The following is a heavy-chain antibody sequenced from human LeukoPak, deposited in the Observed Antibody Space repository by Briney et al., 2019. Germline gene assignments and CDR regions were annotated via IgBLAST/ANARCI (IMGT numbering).Heavy chain of an antibody. Sequence: GDSLSHSCAPSGVTQSSHPMACVRQAPGKAVQWVSEISRSGSSTYYAASVKGRFTISRDNTKNTLFLQITSLRAEDTAVYYCAGSSCGGNCYSGFDYWGQGTLVTVSS. J-gene: IGHJ4*02. CDR3: AGSSCGGNCYSGFDY. V-gene: IGHV3-23*01. CDR1: GVTQSSHP. CDR2: ISRSGSST. D-gene: IGHD2-21*02.